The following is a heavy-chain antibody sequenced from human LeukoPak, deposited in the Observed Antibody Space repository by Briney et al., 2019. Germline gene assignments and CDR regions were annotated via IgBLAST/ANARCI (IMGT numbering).Heavy chain of an antibody. CDR2: IWFDAINK. CDR3: ARDPLAYDSSGYYQPADY. CDR1: GFTFSSYG. J-gene: IGHJ4*02. Sequence: GGSLRLSCAASGFTFSSYGMHWVRQAPGKGLEWVAIIWFDAINKYYADSVKGRFTISRDNSNNTLYLQMTSLKAEDTAVYYCARDPLAYDSSGYYQPADYWGQGTLVTVSS. D-gene: IGHD3-22*01. V-gene: IGHV3-33*01.